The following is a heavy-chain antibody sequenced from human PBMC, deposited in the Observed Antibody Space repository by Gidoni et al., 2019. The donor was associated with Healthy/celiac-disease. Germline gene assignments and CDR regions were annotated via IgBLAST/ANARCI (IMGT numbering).Heavy chain of an antibody. Sequence: QVQLQESGPGLVKPSETLSLTCTVSGGSISSYYWRWLRQPPGKGLEWIGYIYYSGSTNYNPSLKSRVTISVDTSKNQFSLKLSSVTAADTAVYYCARENSGYYDSSGYLPKPDAFDIWGQGTMVTVSS. CDR3: ARENSGYYDSSGYLPKPDAFDI. D-gene: IGHD3-22*01. CDR2: IYYSGST. CDR1: GGSISSYY. J-gene: IGHJ3*02. V-gene: IGHV4-59*01.